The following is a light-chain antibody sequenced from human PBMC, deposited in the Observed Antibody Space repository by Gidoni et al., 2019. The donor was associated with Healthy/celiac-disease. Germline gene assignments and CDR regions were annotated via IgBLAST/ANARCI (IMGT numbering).Light chain of an antibody. CDR3: QQYGSSPHT. Sequence: ETVLTLSPGTLSLSPGETATLSCRASPSVTSSYLAWYQQKPGQAPRLLIYGASSRATGIPDRFSGSGSGTDFTLTISRLEPEDFAVYYCQQYGSSPHTFGGGTKVEIK. J-gene: IGKJ4*01. V-gene: IGKV3-20*01. CDR2: GAS. CDR1: PSVTSSY.